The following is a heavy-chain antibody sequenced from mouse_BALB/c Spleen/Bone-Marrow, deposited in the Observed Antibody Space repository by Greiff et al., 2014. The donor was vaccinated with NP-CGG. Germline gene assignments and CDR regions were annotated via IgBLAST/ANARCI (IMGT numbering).Heavy chain of an antibody. V-gene: IGHV1-4*01. CDR3: ARGGFLLRSLALDY. D-gene: IGHD1-1*01. Sequence: VQLVESGAELARPGASVKMSCKASGYTFTTYTMHWVQQRPGQGLEWVGYINPSTGFTNYNQIFKDKATLAADKSSSTAYMQLSSLTSEDSAVYYSARGGFLLRSLALDYWGQGTSVTVSS. CDR1: GYTFTTYT. J-gene: IGHJ4*01. CDR2: INPSTGFT.